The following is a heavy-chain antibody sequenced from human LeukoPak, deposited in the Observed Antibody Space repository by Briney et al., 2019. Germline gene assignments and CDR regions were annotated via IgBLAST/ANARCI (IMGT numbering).Heavy chain of an antibody. CDR3: ARGGYYDSSGYYYPIDY. D-gene: IGHD3-22*01. V-gene: IGHV1-24*01. CDR2: FDPEDGET. J-gene: IGHJ4*02. CDR1: GYTLTELS. Sequence: ASVKVSCKVSGYTLTELSMHWVRQAPGKGLEWMGGFDPEDGETIYAQKFQGRVTMTEDTSTSTAYMELSSLRSEDTAVYYCARGGYYDSSGYYYPIDYWGQGTLVTVSS.